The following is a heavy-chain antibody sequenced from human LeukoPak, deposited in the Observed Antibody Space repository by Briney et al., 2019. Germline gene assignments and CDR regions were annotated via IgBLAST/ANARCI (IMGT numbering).Heavy chain of an antibody. Sequence: GGSLRLSCAASGFTFSSYAMSWVRQAPGKGLEWVSAISGSDSSTHYADSVKGRFTISRDNSKNTLYLQMNSLRADDTAVYYCAKSGYNRFDYWGQGTLVTVSS. V-gene: IGHV3-23*01. J-gene: IGHJ4*02. CDR3: AKSGYNRFDY. CDR1: GFTFSSYA. CDR2: ISGSDSST. D-gene: IGHD5-24*01.